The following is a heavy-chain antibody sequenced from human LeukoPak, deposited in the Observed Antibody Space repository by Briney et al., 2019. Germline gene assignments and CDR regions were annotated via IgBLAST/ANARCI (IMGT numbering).Heavy chain of an antibody. V-gene: IGHV3-48*01. Sequence: PGGSLRLSCAASGFTFNSYAMNWVRQAPGKGLEWPSYISSDASTIYYADSVKGRITISRDNARKSLYLQMNSLRAEDTAVYYCVPQKGYGGNPLDYWGQGTLVTVST. CDR3: VPQKGYGGNPLDY. CDR2: ISSDASTI. CDR1: GFTFNSYA. D-gene: IGHD4-23*01. J-gene: IGHJ4*02.